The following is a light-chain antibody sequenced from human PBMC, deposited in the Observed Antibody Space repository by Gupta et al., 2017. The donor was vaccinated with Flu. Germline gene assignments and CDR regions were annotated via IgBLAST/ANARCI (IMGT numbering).Light chain of an antibody. Sequence: PSNMSASAGDRGTSACRARQDISNWLDWYQQKPGNAPKLLIYKASKGESGVPSRFSGSGSGTEFTLTISSRQPDDFANYYCQHENNSSWTVGQGTQVEIK. V-gene: IGKV1-5*03. J-gene: IGKJ1*01. CDR1: QDISNW. CDR3: QHENNSSWT. CDR2: KAS.